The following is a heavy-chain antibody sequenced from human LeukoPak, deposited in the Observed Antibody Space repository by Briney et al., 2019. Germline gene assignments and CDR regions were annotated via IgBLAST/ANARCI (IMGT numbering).Heavy chain of an antibody. Sequence: PGGSLRLSCAASGFTFSDYYMSWIRQAPGKGLEWVSYISSSGSTICYADSVKGRFTISRDNAKNSLYLQMNSLRAEDTAVYYCARDRTYYYDSSGYWDYWGQGTLVTVSS. CDR3: ARDRTYYYDSSGYWDY. J-gene: IGHJ4*02. D-gene: IGHD3-22*01. CDR2: ISSSGSTI. V-gene: IGHV3-11*01. CDR1: GFTFSDYY.